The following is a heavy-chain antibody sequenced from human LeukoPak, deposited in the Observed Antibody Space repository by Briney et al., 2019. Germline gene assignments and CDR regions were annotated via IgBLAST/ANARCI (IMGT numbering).Heavy chain of an antibody. Sequence: VASVKVSCKASGYTFTSYAMNWVRQAPGQGLEWMGWINTNTGNPTYAQGFTGRFVFSLDTSVSTAYLQISSLKAEDTAVYYCARLMGRNYDSSGYEPFDYWGQGTLVTVSS. CDR3: ARLMGRNYDSSGYEPFDY. D-gene: IGHD3-22*01. CDR2: INTNTGNP. J-gene: IGHJ4*02. V-gene: IGHV7-4-1*02. CDR1: GYTFTSYA.